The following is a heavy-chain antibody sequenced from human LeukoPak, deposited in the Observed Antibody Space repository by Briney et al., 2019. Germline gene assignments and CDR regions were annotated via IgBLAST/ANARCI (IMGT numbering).Heavy chain of an antibody. V-gene: IGHV1-2*02. CDR3: ARALGQWLVYVDY. CDR1: GYTFTSYY. J-gene: IGHJ4*02. D-gene: IGHD6-19*01. CDR2: INPNSGGT. Sequence: ASVKVSFKASGYTFTSYYMHWVRQAPGQGLEWMGWINPNSGGTNYAQKFQGRVTMTRDTSISTDYIELSRLRSDDTVVQCCARALGQWLVYVDYSGQGDLVTVSS.